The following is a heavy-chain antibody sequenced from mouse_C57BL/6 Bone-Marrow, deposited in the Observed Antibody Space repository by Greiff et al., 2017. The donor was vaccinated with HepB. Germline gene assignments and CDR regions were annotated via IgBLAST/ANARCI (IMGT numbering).Heavy chain of an antibody. D-gene: IGHD1-1*01. CDR1: GFSLTSYG. CDR2: IWSGGST. J-gene: IGHJ4*01. Sequence: VKLMESGPGLVQPSQSLSITCTVSGFSLTSYGVHWVRQSPGKGLEWLGVIWSGGSTDYNAAFISRLSISKDNSKSQVFFKMNSLQADDTAIYYCARLYGSSYGAMDYWGQGTSVTVSS. CDR3: ARLYGSSYGAMDY. V-gene: IGHV2-2*01.